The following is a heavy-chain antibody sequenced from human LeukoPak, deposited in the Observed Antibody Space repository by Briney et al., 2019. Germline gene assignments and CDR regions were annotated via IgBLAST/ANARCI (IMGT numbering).Heavy chain of an antibody. CDR2: IFYSGST. CDR3: ATSRSRSTHSGMDV. J-gene: IGHJ6*02. CDR1: GVSISSFY. V-gene: IGHV4-59*01. Sequence: SETLSLTCTVSGVSISSFYWSWIRQPPGKGLEWIGDIFYSGSTNSNPFLKSRVTLSVDTSKNQFSLKLTSVTAADTAVYYCATSRSRSTHSGMDVWGQGTTVTVSS. D-gene: IGHD2-2*01.